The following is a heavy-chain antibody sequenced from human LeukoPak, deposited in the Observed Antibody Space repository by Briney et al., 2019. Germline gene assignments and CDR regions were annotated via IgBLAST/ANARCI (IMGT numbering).Heavy chain of an antibody. D-gene: IGHD6-19*01. J-gene: IGHJ5*02. CDR3: AKDLSRAVAADWFDP. V-gene: IGHV3-23*01. CDR1: GFTFSNYD. Sequence: GGSLRLSCAASGFTFSNYDMSWVRQAPGKGLEWVFSISDSGGSTYYADSVKGRFTISRDNSKNTLYLQMTNLRAADTAVYYCAKDLSRAVAADWFDPWDQGSLVTVSS. CDR2: ISDSGGST.